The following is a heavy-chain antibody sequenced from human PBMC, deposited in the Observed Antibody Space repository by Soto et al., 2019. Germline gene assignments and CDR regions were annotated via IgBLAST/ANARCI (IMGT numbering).Heavy chain of an antibody. V-gene: IGHV1-2*04. J-gene: IGHJ6*03. CDR3: ARSESTSIEAAYYYYMYF. D-gene: IGHD6-6*01. CDR2: INPNSGGT. Sequence: ASVKVSCKASGYTFTGYDMHWARQAPGQGLEWMGWINPNSGGTNYAQKFQGWVTMTRDTSISTAYMELSRLRSDDTAVYYCARSESTSIEAAYYYYMYFWGKGTTVTVSS. CDR1: GYTFTGYD.